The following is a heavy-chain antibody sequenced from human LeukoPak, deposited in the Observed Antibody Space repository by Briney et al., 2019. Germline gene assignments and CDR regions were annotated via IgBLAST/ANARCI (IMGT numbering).Heavy chain of an antibody. CDR1: GGSISSYY. D-gene: IGHD1-26*01. V-gene: IGHV4-34*01. Sequence: SETLSLTCTVSGGSISSYYWSWIRQPPGKGLEWIGEINHSESTNYNPSLKSRVTISVDTSKNQFSLKLSSVTAADTAVYYCARGEWEEPDYWGQGTLVTVSS. CDR2: INHSEST. CDR3: ARGEWEEPDY. J-gene: IGHJ4*02.